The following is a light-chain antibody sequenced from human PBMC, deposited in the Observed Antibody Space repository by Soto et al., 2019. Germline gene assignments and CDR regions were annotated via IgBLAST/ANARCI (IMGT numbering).Light chain of an antibody. Sequence: VFTQSERTASLSRVERPTLSSRASQSVDGYLAWYQQKPGKAPRLLIYGASTRATGVTARFRGGGSGTEFTLTISSLQSEDFAVYYCQQYKNCPISLGQGTRLEIK. CDR1: QSVDGY. CDR2: GAS. V-gene: IGKV3-15*01. J-gene: IGKJ5*01. CDR3: QQYKNCPIS.